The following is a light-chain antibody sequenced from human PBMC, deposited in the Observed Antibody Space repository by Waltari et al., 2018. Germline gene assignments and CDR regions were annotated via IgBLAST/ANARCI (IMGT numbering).Light chain of an antibody. Sequence: SYELTQPPSVSVSPGQAARVTCSGENLGDKYACWYQQKPGLSPTLVIYQDHKRPSGILERFSGSKSGDTATLTISGAQVIDEADYYCQAWDSNSDVVFGGGTKLTVL. V-gene: IGLV3-1*01. CDR2: QDH. CDR3: QAWDSNSDVV. J-gene: IGLJ2*01. CDR1: NLGDKY.